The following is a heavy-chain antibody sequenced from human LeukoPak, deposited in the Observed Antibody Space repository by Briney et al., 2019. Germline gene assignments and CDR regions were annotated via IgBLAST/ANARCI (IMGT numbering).Heavy chain of an antibody. J-gene: IGHJ3*02. D-gene: IGHD3-22*01. Sequence: PGGSLRLSCAASGFSFSTYSMNWVRQAPGKGLEWVSSITGSSSTIYYADSVKGRFTISRDNARNSLYLQMNSLRDADTAVYYSARDVRYYYDSGVYYVRAFDIWGQGTMVTVSS. CDR2: ITGSSSTI. CDR3: ARDVRYYYDSGVYYVRAFDI. V-gene: IGHV3-48*02. CDR1: GFSFSTYS.